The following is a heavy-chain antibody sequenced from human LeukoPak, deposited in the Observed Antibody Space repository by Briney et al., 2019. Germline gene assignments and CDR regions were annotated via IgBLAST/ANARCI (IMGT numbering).Heavy chain of an antibody. CDR3: ACFGVVSAVDY. J-gene: IGHJ4*02. CDR1: GFTFSSYS. CDR2: ISSSSSYI. V-gene: IGHV3-21*01. D-gene: IGHD3-3*01. Sequence: GGSLRLSCAASGFTFSSYSMNWVRQAPGKGLEWVSSISSSSSYIYYADSVKGRFTISRDNAKNSLYLQMNSLRAEDTAVYHCACFGVVSAVDYWGQGTLVTVSS.